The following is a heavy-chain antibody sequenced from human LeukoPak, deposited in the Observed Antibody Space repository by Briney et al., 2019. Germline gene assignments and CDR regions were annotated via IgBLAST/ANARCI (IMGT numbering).Heavy chain of an antibody. CDR2: IYYSGST. Sequence: NASETLSLTCTVSGCSISSSSYYWGWIRQPPGKGLEWIGSIYYSGSTYYNPSLKSRVTISVDTSKNQFSLKLSSVTAADTAVYYCAIEGGTRYYFDYWGQGTLVTVSS. CDR3: AIEGGTRYYFDY. CDR1: GCSISSSSYY. D-gene: IGHD1-7*01. J-gene: IGHJ4*02. V-gene: IGHV4-39*07.